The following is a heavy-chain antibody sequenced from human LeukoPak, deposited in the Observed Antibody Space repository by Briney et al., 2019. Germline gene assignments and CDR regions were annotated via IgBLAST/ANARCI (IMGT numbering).Heavy chain of an antibody. CDR1: GFTFSSYA. CDR3: AKSTPKKLRYFDWLRDAFDI. CDR2: ISGSGGST. V-gene: IGHV3-23*01. D-gene: IGHD3-9*01. J-gene: IGHJ3*02. Sequence: GGSLRLSCAASGFTFSSYAMSWVRQAPGKGLEWVSAISGSGGSTYYADSVKGRFTISRDNSKNTLYLQMNSLRAEDTAVYYCAKSTPKKLRYFDWLRDAFDIWGQRTMVTVSS.